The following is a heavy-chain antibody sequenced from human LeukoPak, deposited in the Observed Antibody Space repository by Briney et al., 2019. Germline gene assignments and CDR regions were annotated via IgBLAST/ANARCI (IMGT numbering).Heavy chain of an antibody. V-gene: IGHV3-15*01. CDR2: IKSRGDGETI. Sequence: PGGSLRLSCAASGFTFSIAWMSWVRQAPGKGLEWVGRIKSRGDGETIDYAAPVKDRFIISRDDSKNTLYLQMNSLRTEDTAIYYCAAVGEWLSNAFNTWGQGTMVTVSA. D-gene: IGHD3-3*01. J-gene: IGHJ3*02. CDR1: GFTFSIAW. CDR3: AAVGEWLSNAFNT.